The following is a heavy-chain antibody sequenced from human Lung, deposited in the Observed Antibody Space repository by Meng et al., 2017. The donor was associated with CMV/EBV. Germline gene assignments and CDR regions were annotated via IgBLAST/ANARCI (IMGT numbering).Heavy chain of an antibody. D-gene: IGHD2-15*01. CDR3: ASGTPGRSYCDY. Sequence: QVHLLQSGPGGKKPGASVRVSCKASGYTFCSYGICWVQQAPGQGLEWMGWFVNYVDTYPAPKFQGRVTMTTDTHTNTAFMELRSLTSDDTAVYYCASGTPGRSYCDYWGQGTLVTVSS. V-gene: IGHV1-18*01. CDR2: FVNYVDT. J-gene: IGHJ4*02. CDR1: GYTFCSYG.